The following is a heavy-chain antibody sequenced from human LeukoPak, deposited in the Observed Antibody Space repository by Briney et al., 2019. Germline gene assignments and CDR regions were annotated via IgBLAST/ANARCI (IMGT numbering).Heavy chain of an antibody. Sequence: PSETLSLTCAVYGGSFSGYYWSWIRQPPGKGLEWIGEINHSGSTNYNPSLKSRVTISVDTSKNQFSLKLSSVTAADTAVYYCAGGGGSYAFDYGAQGTLVTVS. CDR2: INHSGST. V-gene: IGHV4-34*01. CDR3: AGGGGSYAFDY. D-gene: IGHD3-16*01. CDR1: GGSFSGYY. J-gene: IGHJ4*02.